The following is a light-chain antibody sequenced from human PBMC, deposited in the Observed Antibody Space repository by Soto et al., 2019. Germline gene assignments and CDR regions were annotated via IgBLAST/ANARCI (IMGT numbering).Light chain of an antibody. J-gene: IGLJ1*01. CDR1: SSDVGGFNS. Sequence: QAALTQPRSVSGSPGQSVTISCTGTSSDVGGFNSVSWYQQHPGKAPKLMIYDVNKRPSGVPDRFSGSKSGSTASLAITGLQAEDEGDYYCQSYDSTLSARYVFGTGTKVTVL. CDR3: QSYDSTLSARYV. CDR2: DVN. V-gene: IGLV2-11*01.